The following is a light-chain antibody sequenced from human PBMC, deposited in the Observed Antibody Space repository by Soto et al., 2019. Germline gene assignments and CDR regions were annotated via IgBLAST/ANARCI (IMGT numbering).Light chain of an antibody. J-gene: IGKJ1*01. V-gene: IGKV1-5*03. CDR3: QHYNDYSRM. CDR1: QSVDTW. Sequence: DIQMTQSPSTLSASIGDRVTITCRASQSVDTWLAWYQQKPGKAPKLLIYKASSLQTGVPSRFSGSGSGTEFTLTISSLQSDDFATYYCQHYNDYSRMFGQGIKVEIK. CDR2: KAS.